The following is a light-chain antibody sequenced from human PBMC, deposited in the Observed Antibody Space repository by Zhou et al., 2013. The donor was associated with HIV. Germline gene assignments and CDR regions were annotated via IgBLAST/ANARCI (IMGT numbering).Light chain of an antibody. CDR1: QTISNY. V-gene: IGKV1-39*01. Sequence: DIQMTQSPSSLSASAGDRVTITCRASQTISNYLNWYQQKPGKAPTLLIYKASNLQNGVPSRFSGSGSGADFTLTINSLQPEDFGTYYCQQSYTDPAWTFGQGTKVEIK. CDR2: KAS. J-gene: IGKJ1*01. CDR3: QQSYTDPAWT.